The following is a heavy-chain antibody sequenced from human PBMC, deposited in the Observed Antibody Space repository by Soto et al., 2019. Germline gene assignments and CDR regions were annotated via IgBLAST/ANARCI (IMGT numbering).Heavy chain of an antibody. V-gene: IGHV4-59*12. D-gene: IGHD3-9*01. Sequence: SETLSLTCTVSGGSIIDYYWSWIRQPPGKGLEWIGYIYYSGTTNHSPSLKSRVTISVDTSKNQFSLKLNSVTAADTAVYYCARGWVGTGSHYFRFWGQGTLVTV. CDR3: ARGWVGTGSHYFRF. J-gene: IGHJ4*02. CDR2: IYYSGTT. CDR1: GGSIIDYY.